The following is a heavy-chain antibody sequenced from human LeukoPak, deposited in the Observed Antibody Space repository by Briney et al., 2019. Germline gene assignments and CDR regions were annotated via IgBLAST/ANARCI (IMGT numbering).Heavy chain of an antibody. CDR2: IYTSGST. CDR3: AQSSSGSYYFFDY. CDR1: GGSISSGSYY. Sequence: PSQTLSLTCTVSGGSISSGSYYWSWIRQPAGKGLEWIGRIYTSGSTNYNPSLKSRVTISVDTSKNQFSLKLSSVTAADTAVYYCAQSSSGSYYFFDYWGQGTLVTVSS. D-gene: IGHD1-26*01. V-gene: IGHV4-61*02. J-gene: IGHJ4*02.